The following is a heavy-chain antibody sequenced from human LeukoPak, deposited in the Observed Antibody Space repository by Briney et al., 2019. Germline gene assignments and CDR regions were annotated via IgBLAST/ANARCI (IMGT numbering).Heavy chain of an antibody. J-gene: IGHJ4*02. V-gene: IGHV3-23*01. D-gene: IGHD4-23*01. CDR1: GFTFSSYA. CDR2: ISGSGGST. Sequence: GGSLRLSCAASGFTFSSYAMSWVRQAPGKGLEWVSSISGSGGSTYYADSVEGRFTISRDNAKNSLYLQMNSLRAEDMALYYCAKADDYGGKRGYFDYWGQGTLVTVSS. CDR3: AKADDYGGKRGYFDY.